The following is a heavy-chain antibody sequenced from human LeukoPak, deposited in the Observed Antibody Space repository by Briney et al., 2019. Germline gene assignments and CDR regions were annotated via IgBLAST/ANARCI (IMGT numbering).Heavy chain of an antibody. Sequence: PGGSLRLSCAASGFIISSYGMHWVRQAPGKGLEWVAFIRNDGSNKNYADSVKGRFTISRDNSKNTLSLQMNSLRAEDTAVYYCAKGGQGFDYWGQGTLVTVSS. J-gene: IGHJ4*02. CDR1: GFIISSYG. V-gene: IGHV3-30*02. CDR3: AKGGQGFDY. CDR2: IRNDGSNK.